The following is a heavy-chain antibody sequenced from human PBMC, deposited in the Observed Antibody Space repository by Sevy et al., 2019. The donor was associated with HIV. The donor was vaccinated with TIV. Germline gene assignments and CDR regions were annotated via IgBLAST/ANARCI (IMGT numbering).Heavy chain of an antibody. D-gene: IGHD5-18*01. V-gene: IGHV3-7*01. CDR3: VREGVGGYSYSLDC. CDR1: GFTFSSYW. CDR2: MKEDGSER. J-gene: IGHJ4*02. Sequence: GGSLRLSCAASGFTFSSYWMSWVLQAPGKGLEWVATMKEDGSERNYVDSVKGRFTISRDNAKNSLYLQMNSVRAEDTAVYYCVREGVGGYSYSLDCWGQGTLVTVSS.